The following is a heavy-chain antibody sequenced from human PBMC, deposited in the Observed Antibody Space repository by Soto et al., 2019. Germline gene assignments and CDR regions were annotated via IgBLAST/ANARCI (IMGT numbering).Heavy chain of an antibody. CDR2: VSPPFRTS. Sequence: QVQLVQSGAEVKKPGSSVKVSCKTSGVSFNNNGIGWVRQPPGHGLEWMGGVSPPFRTSNYARKFQGRISTTADASTGTVNMELSSLTSEDTAQYYCARVLYYGSGSYSPYGMDVWGQGTTVTVSS. V-gene: IGHV1-69*01. CDR3: ARVLYYGSGSYSPYGMDV. J-gene: IGHJ6*02. CDR1: GVSFNNNG. D-gene: IGHD3-10*01.